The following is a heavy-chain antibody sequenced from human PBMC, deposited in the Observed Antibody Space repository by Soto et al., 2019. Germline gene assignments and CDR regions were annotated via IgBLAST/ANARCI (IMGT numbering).Heavy chain of an antibody. D-gene: IGHD6-6*01. J-gene: IGHJ6*02. CDR1: GFTFSSYA. Sequence: GGSLRLSCAASGFTFSSYAMHWVRQAPGKGLEWVAVISYDGSNKYYADSVKGRFTISRDNSKNTLYLQMNSLRAEDTAVYYCARTTEAYSSSAHYGMYVWGQGTTVTVSS. CDR2: ISYDGSNK. V-gene: IGHV3-30-3*01. CDR3: ARTTEAYSSSAHYGMYV.